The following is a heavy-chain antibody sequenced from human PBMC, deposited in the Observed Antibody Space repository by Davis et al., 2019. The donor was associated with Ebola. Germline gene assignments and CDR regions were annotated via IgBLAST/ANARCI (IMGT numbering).Heavy chain of an antibody. CDR3: ARDLGAAGWFDP. D-gene: IGHD6-25*01. Sequence: LRLSCAVSGGSISSGGYSWSWIRQPPGKGLEWIGYIYHSGSTYYNPSLKSRVTISVDRSKNQFSLKLSSVTAADTAVYYCARDLGAAGWFDPWGQGTLVTVSS. CDR2: IYHSGST. V-gene: IGHV4-30-2*01. CDR1: GGSISSGGYS. J-gene: IGHJ5*02.